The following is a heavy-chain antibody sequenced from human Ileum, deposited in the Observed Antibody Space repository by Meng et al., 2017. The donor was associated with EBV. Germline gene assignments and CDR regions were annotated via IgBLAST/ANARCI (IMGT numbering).Heavy chain of an antibody. J-gene: IGHJ4*02. CDR1: GASSMPYH. CDR2: NNLIENN. Sequence: LSLSSVCHGASSMPYHWRAGRPPPGRGPWGIGENNLIENNNNTPSLKSLLTILVDTSKNQFSLKLSSVTSADTAVYFCAKNGEKYFEYLGQGTLVTVSS. CDR3: AKNGEKYFEY. V-gene: IGHV4-34*01.